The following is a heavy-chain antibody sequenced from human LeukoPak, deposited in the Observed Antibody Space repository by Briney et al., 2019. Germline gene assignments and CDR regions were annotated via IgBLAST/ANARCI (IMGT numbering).Heavy chain of an antibody. CDR3: ARHREQLVHGYYYYGMDV. CDR1: GGSISSGGYS. CDR2: IYHSGST. V-gene: IGHV4-30-2*01. J-gene: IGHJ6*02. D-gene: IGHD6-13*01. Sequence: SETLSLTCAVSGGSISSGGYSWGWIRQPPGKGLEWIGYIYHSGSTYYNPSLKSRVTISVDRSKNQFSLKLSSVTAADTAVYYCARHREQLVHGYYYYGMDVWGRGTTVTVSS.